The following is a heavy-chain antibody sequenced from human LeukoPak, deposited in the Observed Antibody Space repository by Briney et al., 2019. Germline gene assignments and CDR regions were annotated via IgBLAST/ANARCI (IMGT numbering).Heavy chain of an antibody. CDR2: ISSSSSYI. V-gene: IGHV3-21*01. CDR3: ARGLGVATTNFDY. Sequence: PGGSLRLSCAASGFTFSSYSMNWVRQAPGKGLEWVSSISSSSSYIYYADSVKGRFTISRDNAKNSLYLQMNSLRAEDTAVYYGARGLGVATTNFDYWGQGTLVTVSS. D-gene: IGHD5-12*01. CDR1: GFTFSSYS. J-gene: IGHJ4*02.